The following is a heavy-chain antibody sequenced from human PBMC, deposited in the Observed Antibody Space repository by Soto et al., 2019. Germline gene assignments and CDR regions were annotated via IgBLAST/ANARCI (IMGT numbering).Heavy chain of an antibody. J-gene: IGHJ4*02. CDR2: TDYSGNT. V-gene: IGHV4-59*01. CDR3: ARANWYSEY. D-gene: IGHD7-27*01. CDR1: SDSISSYY. Sequence: PSETLSLTCTVSSDSISSYYWIWIRQSPGKGLEWIGYTDYSGNTNYNPSLKSRLTMSVDTSKNQFSLNLTSLTAADTAIYYCARANWYSEYWGQGTLVTVSS.